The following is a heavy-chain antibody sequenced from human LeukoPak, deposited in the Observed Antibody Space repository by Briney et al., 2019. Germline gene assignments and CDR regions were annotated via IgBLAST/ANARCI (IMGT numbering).Heavy chain of an antibody. J-gene: IGHJ3*02. D-gene: IGHD3-22*01. V-gene: IGHV4-61*01. CDR1: GGSISSSSYY. CDR3: AREARKPYYYDSSGYRHAFDI. Sequence: PSETLSLTCTVSGGSISSSSYYWGWIRQPPGKGLEWIGYIYYSGSTNYNPSLKSRVTISVDTSKNQFSLKLSSVTAADTAVYYCAREARKPYYYDSSGYRHAFDIWGQGTMVTVSS. CDR2: IYYSGST.